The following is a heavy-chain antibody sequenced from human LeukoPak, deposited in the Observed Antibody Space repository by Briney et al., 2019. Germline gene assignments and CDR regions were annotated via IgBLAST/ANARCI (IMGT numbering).Heavy chain of an antibody. CDR3: ARPPSRGYSSSFEY. Sequence: GESLQISCKGSGYSFPTYWIAWVRQMPGKGLEWMGIIYPDESNIRYSPSFKGQVTISADKSSSTAYLQWSSLKASDTAMYYCARPPSRGYSSSFEYWGQGTLVTVSS. CDR1: GYSFPTYW. D-gene: IGHD2-2*03. CDR2: IYPDESNI. V-gene: IGHV5-51*01. J-gene: IGHJ4*02.